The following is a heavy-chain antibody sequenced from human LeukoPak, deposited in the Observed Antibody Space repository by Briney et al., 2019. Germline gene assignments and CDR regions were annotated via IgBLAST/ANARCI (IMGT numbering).Heavy chain of an antibody. D-gene: IGHD6-6*01. CDR2: ISEDDGYT. CDR3: AKSIASRLYYFDY. Sequence: GGSLRLSCAASGFTFNDYAMHWVRQAPGKDLEWVSFISEDDGYTYYADSVKGRFTISRDNSKNSLYLQMNSLRTEDTALYFCAKSIASRLYYFDYWGQGTLVTVSS. J-gene: IGHJ4*02. CDR1: GFTFNDYA. V-gene: IGHV3-43*02.